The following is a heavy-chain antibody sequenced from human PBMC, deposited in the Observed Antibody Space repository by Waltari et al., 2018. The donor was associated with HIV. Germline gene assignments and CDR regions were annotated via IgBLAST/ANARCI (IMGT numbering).Heavy chain of an antibody. D-gene: IGHD3-3*01. J-gene: IGHJ3*02. CDR2: IYYTGNT. Sequence: QLQLQESGPGLVKPSETLSLPCTVSGCPLSSPSYYWVWIRQPPGKGLEWIGSIYYTGNTYQNPSLKIRVTISVDTSKNHFSLKLSSVTAADTALYYCARHHYDFWSGSNAFDIWGQGTMVTVSS. V-gene: IGHV4-39*01. CDR1: GCPLSSPSYY. CDR3: ARHHYDFWSGSNAFDI.